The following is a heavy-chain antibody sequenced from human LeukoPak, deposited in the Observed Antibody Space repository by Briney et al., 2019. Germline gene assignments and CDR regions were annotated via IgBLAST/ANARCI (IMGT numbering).Heavy chain of an antibody. J-gene: IGHJ4*02. CDR2: IYYSGST. CDR3: ARGLNSRPLAGGDY. CDR1: DGSISTYY. Sequence: SETLSLTCTVSDGSISTYYWTWIRQPPGKGLEWIGYIYYSGSTNYNPSLKSRVTISVDTSKNQFSLKLSSVTAADTAVYYCARGLNSRPLAGGDYWGQGTLVTVSS. D-gene: IGHD1-14*01. V-gene: IGHV4-59*01.